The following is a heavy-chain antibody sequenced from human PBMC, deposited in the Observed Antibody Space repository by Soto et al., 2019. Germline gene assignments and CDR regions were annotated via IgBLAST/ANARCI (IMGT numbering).Heavy chain of an antibody. D-gene: IGHD6-25*01. Sequence: PSETLSLTCTVSGCSISSYYWSWIRQPPGKGLEWIGYIYYSGSTNYNPSLKSRVTISVDTSKNQFSLKLSSVTAADTAVYYCARHESAATWFDPWGQGSLVTVSS. J-gene: IGHJ5*02. V-gene: IGHV4-59*08. CDR1: GCSISSYY. CDR2: IYYSGST. CDR3: ARHESAATWFDP.